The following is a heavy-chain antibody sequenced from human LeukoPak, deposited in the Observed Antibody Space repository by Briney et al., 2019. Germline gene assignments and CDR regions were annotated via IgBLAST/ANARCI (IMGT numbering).Heavy chain of an antibody. CDR1: GFTFSGSA. CDR3: ARAPFGSGYPFDY. CDR2: IRSKANSYAT. Sequence: GGSLRLSCAASGFTFSGSAMHWVRQASGKGLEWVGRIRSKANSYATAYAASVKGRFTISRDDSKNTAYLQMNSLKTEDTAVYYCARAPFGSGYPFDYWGQGTLVTVSS. D-gene: IGHD5-12*01. J-gene: IGHJ4*02. V-gene: IGHV3-73*01.